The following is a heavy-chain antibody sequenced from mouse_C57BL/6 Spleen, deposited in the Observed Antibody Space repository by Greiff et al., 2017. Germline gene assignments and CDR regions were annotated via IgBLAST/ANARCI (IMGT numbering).Heavy chain of an antibody. CDR3: ARGGKTPTGLFDY. CDR1: GFTFSSYT. CDR2: ISGGGGNT. V-gene: IGHV5-9*01. Sequence: EVQRVESGGGLVKPGGSLKLSCAASGFTFSSYTMSWVRQTPEKRLEWVATISGGGGNTYYPDSVKGRFTISRDTAKNTLYLQMSSLRSEDTALYYCARGGKTPTGLFDYWGQGTTLTVSS. D-gene: IGHD4-1*02. J-gene: IGHJ2*01.